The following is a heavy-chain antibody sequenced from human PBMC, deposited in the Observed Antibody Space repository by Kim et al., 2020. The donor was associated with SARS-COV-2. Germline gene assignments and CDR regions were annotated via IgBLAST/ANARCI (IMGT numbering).Heavy chain of an antibody. D-gene: IGHD3-10*01. Sequence: TNYAQKFQGRVTMTRDTSISTAYMELSRLRSDDTVVYYCVRGGRHNYFDYWGQGTLVTVSS. CDR2: T. CDR3: VRGGRHNYFDY. J-gene: IGHJ4*02. V-gene: IGHV1-2*05.